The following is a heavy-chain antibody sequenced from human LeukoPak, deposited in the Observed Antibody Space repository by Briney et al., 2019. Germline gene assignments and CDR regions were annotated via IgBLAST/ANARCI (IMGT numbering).Heavy chain of an antibody. D-gene: IGHD6-19*01. V-gene: IGHV3-53*01. CDR2: IYSGGST. CDR3: ARDFLSSGWYMGAFDI. Sequence: GGSLRLSCAASGFTVSSNYMSWVRQAPGKGLEWVSVIYSGGSTYYADSVKGRFTISRDNSKNTLYLQMNSLRAEDTAVYYCARDFLSSGWYMGAFDIWGQGTMVTVSS. CDR1: GFTVSSNY. J-gene: IGHJ3*02.